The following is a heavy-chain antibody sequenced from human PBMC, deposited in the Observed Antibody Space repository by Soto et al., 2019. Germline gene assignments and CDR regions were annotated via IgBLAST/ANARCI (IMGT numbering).Heavy chain of an antibody. Sequence: EVQLVESGGGLVQPGGSLRLSCAASGFTFSSYWMHWVRQAPGKGLVGVSRISSDGSSTSDADSVKGRFTISRDNAKNTLYLQMNSLRAEDTAVYYCAIVVAVAGTDHYYYYGMDVWGQGTTVTVSS. V-gene: IGHV3-74*01. J-gene: IGHJ6*02. CDR2: ISSDGSST. D-gene: IGHD6-19*01. CDR3: AIVVAVAGTDHYYYYGMDV. CDR1: GFTFSSYW.